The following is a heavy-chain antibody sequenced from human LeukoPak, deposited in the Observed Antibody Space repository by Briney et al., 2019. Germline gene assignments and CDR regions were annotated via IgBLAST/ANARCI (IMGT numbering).Heavy chain of an antibody. V-gene: IGHV3-21*06. CDR3: ARDSASGVNYDFWSGYYLSGAFEI. J-gene: IGHJ3*02. Sequence: GGSLRLSCAASGFTFSSYNMNWVRQAPGKGLEWVSSISSSSSYIYYADSVKGRFTISRDNAKNSLYLQMNSLRAEDTAVCYCARDSASGVNYDFWSGYYLSGAFEIWGQGTMVTVSS. D-gene: IGHD3-3*01. CDR2: ISSSSSYI. CDR1: GFTFSSYN.